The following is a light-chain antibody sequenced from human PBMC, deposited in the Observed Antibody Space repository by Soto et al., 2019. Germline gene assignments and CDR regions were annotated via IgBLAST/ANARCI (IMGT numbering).Light chain of an antibody. CDR1: QSVNSN. J-gene: IGKJ4*01. CDR3: QQYNFWPPLT. Sequence: EIVMTQSPATLSVSPGERATLSCRASQSVNSNLAWYRQKPGQAPRLLISDASTRATGVPARFSRSGSGTEFTLTISSMQSEDSGVYCCQQYNFWPPLTFGGGAKVEMK. V-gene: IGKV3-15*01. CDR2: DAS.